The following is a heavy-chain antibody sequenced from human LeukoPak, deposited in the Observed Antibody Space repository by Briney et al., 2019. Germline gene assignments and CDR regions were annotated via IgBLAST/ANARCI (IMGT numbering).Heavy chain of an antibody. CDR1: GFTFGDYA. D-gene: IGHD3-22*01. V-gene: IGHV3-49*03. Sequence: GGSLRLSCTASGFTFGDYAMSWFRQAPGKGLEWVGFIRSKAYGGTAEYAASVKGRFTISRDDSKSIAYLQMNSLKTEDTAVYYCTRVDGSGYHTAPKLDYWGQGTLVTVSS. J-gene: IGHJ4*02. CDR3: TRVDGSGYHTAPKLDY. CDR2: IRSKAYGGTA.